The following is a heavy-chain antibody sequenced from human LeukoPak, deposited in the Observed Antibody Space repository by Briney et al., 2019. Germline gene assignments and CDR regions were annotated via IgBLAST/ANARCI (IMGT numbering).Heavy chain of an antibody. CDR1: LDSTTSNF. Sequence: SETLSLTCTVSLDSTTSNFWSWVRQPPGKGLEWIGEIHRSGSPNYNPSLQSRVTISRDRSRNQIVLELSSVTAADTAFYYCAREILGGFNPGAYWGQGTLVTVSS. J-gene: IGHJ4*02. CDR2: IHRSGSP. CDR3: AREILGGFNPGAY. V-gene: IGHV4-4*02. D-gene: IGHD1-14*01.